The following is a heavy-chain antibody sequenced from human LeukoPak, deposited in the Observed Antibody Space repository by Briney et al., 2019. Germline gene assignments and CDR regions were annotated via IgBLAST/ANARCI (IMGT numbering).Heavy chain of an antibody. V-gene: IGHV3-48*03. CDR2: ISGSAATI. CDR1: GFTFSNYE. Sequence: PGGSLRLSCAAPGFTFSNYEMNWVRQAPGKGLEWLSYISGSAATIYYADSVQGRFTISRDNAKNSLYLQMNSLRAEDTAVYYCARMTTVTHYWGQGTLVTVSS. CDR3: ARMTTVTHY. J-gene: IGHJ4*02. D-gene: IGHD4-17*01.